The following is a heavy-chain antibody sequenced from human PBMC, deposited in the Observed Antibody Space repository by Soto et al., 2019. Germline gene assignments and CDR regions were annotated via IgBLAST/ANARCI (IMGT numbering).Heavy chain of an antibody. Sequence: GGSLRLSCAASGFTFTRYGMHWVRQAPGKGLGCVSSISSTTNYIYYGDSMKGRFTISRDNAKTSLYLEMKSLRPEDTAVYYCARGACNGTSCYVFDPWGPGTLVNVSS. J-gene: IGHJ5*02. CDR2: ISSTTNYI. V-gene: IGHV3-21*06. D-gene: IGHD2-2*01. CDR1: GFTFTRYG. CDR3: ARGACNGTSCYVFDP.